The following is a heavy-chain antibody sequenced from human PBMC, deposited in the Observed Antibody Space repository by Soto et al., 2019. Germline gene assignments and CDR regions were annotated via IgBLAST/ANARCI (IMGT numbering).Heavy chain of an antibody. Sequence: SETLSLTCTVSGGSISSYYWSWIRQPPGKGLEWIGYIYYSGSTNYNPSLKSRVTISVDTSKNQFYLKLSSVTAADTAVYYRARDPNTTMAPYNWFDPWGQGTLVTVSS. J-gene: IGHJ5*02. CDR1: GGSISSYY. CDR3: ARDPNTTMAPYNWFDP. CDR2: IYYSGST. D-gene: IGHD5-18*01. V-gene: IGHV4-59*01.